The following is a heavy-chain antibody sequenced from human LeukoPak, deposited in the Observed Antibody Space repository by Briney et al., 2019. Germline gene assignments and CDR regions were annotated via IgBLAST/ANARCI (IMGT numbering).Heavy chain of an antibody. CDR2: ISSSSSYI. CDR1: GFTFSSYS. J-gene: IGHJ4*02. V-gene: IGHV3-21*01. Sequence: PGGSLRLSCAASGFTFSSYSMNWVRQAPGKGLEWVSSISSSSSYIYYADSVKGRFTISRDNAKNSLYLQMNSLRAEGTAVYYCARDQGRGRDSSSWFPFDYWGQGTLVTVSS. CDR3: ARDQGRGRDSSSWFPFDY. D-gene: IGHD6-13*01.